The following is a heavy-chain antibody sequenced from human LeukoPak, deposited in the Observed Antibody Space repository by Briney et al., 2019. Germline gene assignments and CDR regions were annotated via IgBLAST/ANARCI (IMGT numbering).Heavy chain of an antibody. Sequence: ASVKVSCKASGYTFTSYGINWVRQAPGQGLEWMGWISAYTGNTNYAQKLQDRVTMTTDTSTSSAYMELRSLRSDDTAVYYCARAKLLLLPRDYWGQGTLVTVSS. CDR1: GYTFTSYG. D-gene: IGHD3-10*01. V-gene: IGHV1-18*01. J-gene: IGHJ4*02. CDR2: ISAYTGNT. CDR3: ARAKLLLLPRDY.